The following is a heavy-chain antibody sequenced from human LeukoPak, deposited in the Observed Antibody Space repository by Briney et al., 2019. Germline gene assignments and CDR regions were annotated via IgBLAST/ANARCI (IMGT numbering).Heavy chain of an antibody. CDR3: GRTSGSYHGPFDY. J-gene: IGHJ4*02. V-gene: IGHV1-69*05. D-gene: IGHD1-26*01. Sequence: SVKVSCKASGGTFSSYAISWVRQAPGQGLEWMGGIIPIFGTANYAQKFQGRVTITTDESTSTAYMELSSLRSEDTAVYYCGRTSGSYHGPFDYWGQGTLVTVSS. CDR2: IIPIFGTA. CDR1: GGTFSSYA.